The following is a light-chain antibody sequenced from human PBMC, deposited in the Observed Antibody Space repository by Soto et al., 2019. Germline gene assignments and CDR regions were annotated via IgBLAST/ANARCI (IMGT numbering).Light chain of an antibody. Sequence: IVMTQSPATLSVSPGERATISCKASLSISSNLAWYQQKPGQAPSLLLYGASTKATGIPARFSGSGSGTDFTLTISSLQSEDFAVYYCHQYNNWPPGTFGQGTKLEIK. V-gene: IGKV3-15*01. J-gene: IGKJ2*02. CDR2: GAS. CDR1: LSISSN. CDR3: HQYNNWPPGT.